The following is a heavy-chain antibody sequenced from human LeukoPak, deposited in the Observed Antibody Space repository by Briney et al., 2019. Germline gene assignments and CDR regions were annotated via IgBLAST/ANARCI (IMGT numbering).Heavy chain of an antibody. D-gene: IGHD3-22*01. CDR2: IYYSGST. V-gene: IGHV4-59*08. Sequence: SETLSLTCTVSGGSISSYYWSWIRQPPGKGLEWIGYIYYSGSTNYNPSLKSRVTISVDTSKNQFSLKLSSVTAADTAVYYCARHHPDYYDSSGSHFDYWGQGTLVTVSS. CDR3: ARHHPDYYDSSGSHFDY. CDR1: GGSISSYY. J-gene: IGHJ4*02.